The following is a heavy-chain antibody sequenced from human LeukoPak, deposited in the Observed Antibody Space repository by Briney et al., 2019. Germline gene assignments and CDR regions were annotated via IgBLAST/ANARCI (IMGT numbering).Heavy chain of an antibody. J-gene: IGHJ4*02. V-gene: IGHV1-2*02. Sequence: ASVKVSCKASGYTFTGYYMHWVRQAPGQGLEWMGWINPNSGGTNYAQKFQGRVTMTRDTSISTAYMELSGLRSDDTAVYYCRTDRYGDYGDYIDYWGQGTLVTVSS. CDR2: INPNSGGT. D-gene: IGHD4-17*01. CDR1: GYTFTGYY. CDR3: RTDRYGDYGDYIDY.